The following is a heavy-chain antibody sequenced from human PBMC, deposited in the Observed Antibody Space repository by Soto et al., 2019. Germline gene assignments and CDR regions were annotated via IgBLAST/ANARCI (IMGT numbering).Heavy chain of an antibody. CDR1: GGTFSSYA. D-gene: IGHD3-22*01. Sequence: GASVKVSCKASGGTFSSYAISWVRQAPGQELEWMGGIIPIFGSANYAQKFQGRVTITADESTSTAYMDLSSLRSEDTAVYYCARDLKRYYDSSGYGYYYYGMDVWGQGTTVTVSS. CDR2: IIPIFGSA. CDR3: ARDLKRYYDSSGYGYYYYGMDV. J-gene: IGHJ6*02. V-gene: IGHV1-69*13.